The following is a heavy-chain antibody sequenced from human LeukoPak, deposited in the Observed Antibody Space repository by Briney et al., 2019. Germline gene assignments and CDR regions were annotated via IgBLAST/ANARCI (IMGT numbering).Heavy chain of an antibody. CDR2: IYYSGST. CDR1: GGSISSYY. D-gene: IGHD6-6*01. CDR3: ARSRPNYYYYGMDV. Sequence: PSETLSLTCTVSGGSISSYYWSWIRQPPGKGLEWIGYIYYSGSTNYNPSLKSRVTISVDTSKNQLSLKLSSVTAADTAVYYCARSRPNYYYYGMDVWGQGTTVTVSS. V-gene: IGHV4-59*01. J-gene: IGHJ6*02.